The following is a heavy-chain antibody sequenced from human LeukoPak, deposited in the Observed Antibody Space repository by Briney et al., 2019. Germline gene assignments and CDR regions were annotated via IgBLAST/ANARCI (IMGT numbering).Heavy chain of an antibody. V-gene: IGHV3-23*01. J-gene: IGHJ4*02. CDR3: AKEPTQLWFGELLGSARPNDY. D-gene: IGHD3-10*01. CDR2: ISGSGGST. Sequence: QTGGSLRLSCAASGFTFSSYAMSWVRQAPGKGLEWVSAISGSGGSTYYADSVKGRFTISRDNSKNTLYLQMNSLRAEDTAVYYCAKEPTQLWFGELLGSARPNDYWGQGTLVTVSS. CDR1: GFTFSSYA.